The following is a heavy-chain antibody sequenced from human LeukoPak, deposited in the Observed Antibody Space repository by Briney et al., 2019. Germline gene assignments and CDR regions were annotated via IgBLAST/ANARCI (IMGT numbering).Heavy chain of an antibody. CDR1: GGSLSGYY. Sequence: SETLSLTCAVYGGSLSGYYWSWIRQPPVKGLEWIGEINHSGSTNYNPSLKSRVTISIDTSKNQFSLKLSSVTAADTAVYYCARGTATVTTDYWGQGTLVTVSS. D-gene: IGHD4-17*01. J-gene: IGHJ4*02. V-gene: IGHV4-34*01. CDR3: ARGTATVTTDY. CDR2: INHSGST.